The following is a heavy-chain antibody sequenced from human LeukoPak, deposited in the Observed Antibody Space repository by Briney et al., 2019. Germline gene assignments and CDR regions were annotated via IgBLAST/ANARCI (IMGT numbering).Heavy chain of an antibody. CDR2: VSNSGAAT. J-gene: IGHJ4*02. CDR3: AKEAFRPALLDF. CDR1: GFTFSLSA. D-gene: IGHD2-21*01. Sequence: GGSLRLSCAASGFTFSLSAMTWVRQPPGKGLKWVATVSNSGAATYYADSAKGRFSNPRDNSKNTLSLEMSNLRTDDTAIYYCAKEAFRPALLDFWGQGSLVTVSS. V-gene: IGHV3-23*01.